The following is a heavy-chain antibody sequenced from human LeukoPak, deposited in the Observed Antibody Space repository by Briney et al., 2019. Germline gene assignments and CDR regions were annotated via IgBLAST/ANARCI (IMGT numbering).Heavy chain of an antibody. CDR3: ARVRGRQQLVYFDY. V-gene: IGHV3-33*01. CDR1: GFTFSSYG. Sequence: GGSLRLSCAASGFTFSSYGMHWVRQAPGKGLEWVAVIWYDGSNKYCADSVKGRFTISRDNSKNTLYLQMNSLRAEDTAVYYCARVRGRQQLVYFDYWGQGTLVTVSS. D-gene: IGHD6-13*01. CDR2: IWYDGSNK. J-gene: IGHJ4*02.